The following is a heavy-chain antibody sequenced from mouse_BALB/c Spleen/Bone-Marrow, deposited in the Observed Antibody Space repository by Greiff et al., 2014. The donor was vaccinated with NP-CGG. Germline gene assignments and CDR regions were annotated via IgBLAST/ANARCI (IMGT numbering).Heavy chain of an antibody. J-gene: IGHJ3*01. CDR3: GGQDGYYGGFAY. Sequence: VQLQQSGPELVKPGASVKISCKASGYSFTGYFMNWVKQSHGKSLEWIGRINPYNGDTFYNQKFKGKATLTVGKSSSTAHMELLSLASEDSAVYYCGGQDGYYGGFAYWGQGTLVTVSA. D-gene: IGHD2-3*01. V-gene: IGHV1-20*02. CDR2: INPYNGDT. CDR1: GYSFTGYF.